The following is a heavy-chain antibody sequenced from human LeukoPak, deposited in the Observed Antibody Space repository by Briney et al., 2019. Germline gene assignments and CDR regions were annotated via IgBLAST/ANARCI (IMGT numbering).Heavy chain of an antibody. J-gene: IGHJ4*02. CDR3: AKLGYSYGYYFDY. CDR2: ISIYNGNT. V-gene: IGHV1-18*01. D-gene: IGHD5-18*01. Sequence: ASVKVSCKASGYTFTNYDISWVRQAPGQGLEWMGWISIYNGNTNYAQKLQGRVTMTTDTSTSTAYMELRSLRSDDTAVYYCAKLGYSYGYYFDYWGQGTLVTVSS. CDR1: GYTFTNYD.